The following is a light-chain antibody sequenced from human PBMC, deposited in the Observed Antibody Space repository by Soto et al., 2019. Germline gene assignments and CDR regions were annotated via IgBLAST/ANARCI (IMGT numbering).Light chain of an antibody. CDR1: QPIGTS. CDR3: QQGYDTFWT. J-gene: IGKJ1*01. CDR2: AAS. V-gene: IGKV1-39*01. Sequence: DIQITQSPSSLSAFIGDTVTVTCRASQPIGTSLHWYQQKAGKAPKVLISAASRLQSGVPSRFSGSGSGTDFTLTIRSLQPEDSATYYCQQGYDTFWTFGQGTKVDIK.